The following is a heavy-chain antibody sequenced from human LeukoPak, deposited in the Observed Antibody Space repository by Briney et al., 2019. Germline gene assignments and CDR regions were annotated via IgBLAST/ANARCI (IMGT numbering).Heavy chain of an antibody. V-gene: IGHV4-39*01. J-gene: IGHJ4*02. CDR2: VYYSGST. CDR1: GGSVSSSSYY. D-gene: IGHD2-15*01. Sequence: SETLSLTCPVSGGSVSSSSYYCGWIRQPPGKGLEWIGSVYYSGSTCYNPSLKSRVTISVETSKNQFSLKMSSVTAADTTLFYCARHRGGSSPSVFDSWGQGTLVTVSS. CDR3: ARHRGGSSPSVFDS.